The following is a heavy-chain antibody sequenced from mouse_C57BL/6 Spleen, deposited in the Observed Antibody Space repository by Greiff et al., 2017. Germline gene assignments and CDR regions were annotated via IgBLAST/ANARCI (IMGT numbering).Heavy chain of an antibody. J-gene: IGHJ2*01. CDR1: GYTFTDYE. CDR3: TSSQGGFFDY. CDR2: IDPETGGT. V-gene: IGHV1-15*01. Sequence: QVQLQQSGAELVRPGASVTLSCKASGYTFTDYEMHWVKQTPVHGLEWIGAIDPETGGTAYNQKFKGKAILTADKSSSTAYMELRSLTSEDSAVSYCTSSQGGFFDYWGQGTTLTVSS.